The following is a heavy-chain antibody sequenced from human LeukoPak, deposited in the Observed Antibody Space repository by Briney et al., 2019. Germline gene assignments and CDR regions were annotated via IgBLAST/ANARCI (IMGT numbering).Heavy chain of an antibody. CDR1: GYTFNKYA. CDR3: AKDARTGVWNIGDSWFDP. Sequence: GGSLRLSCAASGYTFNKYAMTWVRQAPGQGLEWVSGLSDSGASTFYAESVRGRFTISRDNSKNMLYLHINSLRAEDTAVYYCAKDARTGVWNIGDSWFDPWGQGTLVTVSS. V-gene: IGHV3-23*01. D-gene: IGHD2/OR15-2a*01. J-gene: IGHJ5*02. CDR2: LSDSGAST.